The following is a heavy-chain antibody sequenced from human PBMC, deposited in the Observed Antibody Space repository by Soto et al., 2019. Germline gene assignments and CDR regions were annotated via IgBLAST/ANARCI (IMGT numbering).Heavy chain of an antibody. J-gene: IGHJ4*02. Sequence: QVQLQESGPGLVKPSETLSLTCAVSGDSISSYYCMWIRQPPGKGLESIGYLYYGRSANYNPSLKGRVPLSGDTSTNQCPLAVSSLTAGDTAVYYCALRSKAGGPEYWGQGTLVTVSP. CDR1: GDSISSYY. V-gene: IGHV4-59*01. CDR2: LYYGRSA. CDR3: ALRSKAGGPEY. D-gene: IGHD2-15*01.